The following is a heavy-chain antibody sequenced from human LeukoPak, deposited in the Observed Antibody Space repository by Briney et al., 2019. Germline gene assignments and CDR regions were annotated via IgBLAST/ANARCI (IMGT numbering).Heavy chain of an antibody. D-gene: IGHD3-22*01. Sequence: SETLSLTCTVSGGSITSGGYYWSWIRQHPGKGLEWIGYIYYSGSTSYNPSLKSRVTISLDTSRSQFSLKLSSVTAADTAVYYCARETDYYDSGGYYLQWFDPWGQGTLVTVSS. J-gene: IGHJ5*02. CDR3: ARETDYYDSGGYYLQWFDP. CDR2: IYYSGST. CDR1: GGSITSGGYY. V-gene: IGHV4-31*03.